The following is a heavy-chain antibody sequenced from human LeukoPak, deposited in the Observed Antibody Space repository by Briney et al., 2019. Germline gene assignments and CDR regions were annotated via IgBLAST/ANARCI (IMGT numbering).Heavy chain of an antibody. J-gene: IGHJ4*02. D-gene: IGHD2-2*01. Sequence: SETLSLTCAVYGGSSSGYYWSWIRQPPGKGLEWIGEINHSGSTNYNPSLKSRVTISVDTSKNQFSLKLSSVTAADTAVYYCARMREDIVVLPAALNPVRVSVLDYWGQGTLVTVSS. V-gene: IGHV4-34*01. CDR1: GGSSSGYY. CDR3: ARMREDIVVLPAALNPVRVSVLDY. CDR2: INHSGST.